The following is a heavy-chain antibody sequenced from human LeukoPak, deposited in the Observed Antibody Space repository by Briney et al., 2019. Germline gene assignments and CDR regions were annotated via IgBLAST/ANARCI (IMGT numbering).Heavy chain of an antibody. CDR1: GGSISSSNW. CDR2: IYHSGST. J-gene: IGHJ4*02. D-gene: IGHD6-13*01. V-gene: IGHV4-4*02. Sequence: SETLSLTCAVSGGSISSSNWWSWVRQPPGKGLEWIGEIYHSGSTNYNPSLKSRVTISVDKSKNQFSLKLSSVTAADTAVYYCARAPGIAAAGTSDYWGQETLVTVS. CDR3: ARAPGIAAAGTSDY.